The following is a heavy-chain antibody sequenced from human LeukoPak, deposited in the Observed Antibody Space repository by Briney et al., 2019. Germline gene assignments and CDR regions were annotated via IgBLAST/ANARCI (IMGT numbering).Heavy chain of an antibody. V-gene: IGHV4-59*01. CDR2: TYYSGSI. CDR1: GGSISSYF. D-gene: IGHD2-2*01. Sequence: AETLSLTCSVSGGSISSYFWSWIRQPPGKGLEWIGYTYYSGSINYNPSLKSRLTISVDTSKNQFSLKLSSVTAADTAMYYCAREGGGHCSSTSCYLSSDAFDIWGQGTMVTVSS. J-gene: IGHJ3*02. CDR3: AREGGGHCSSTSCYLSSDAFDI.